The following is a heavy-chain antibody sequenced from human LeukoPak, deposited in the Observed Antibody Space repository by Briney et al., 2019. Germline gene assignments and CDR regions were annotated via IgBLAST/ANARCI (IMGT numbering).Heavy chain of an antibody. CDR1: GFTFSSFW. J-gene: IGHJ4*02. V-gene: IGHV3-7*03. CDR2: IEGDGSEK. CDR3: AGGSGWLIDY. D-gene: IGHD6-19*01. Sequence: QTGGSLRLSCAASGFTFSSFWMNWVRHTPGKGLEWVANIEGDGSEKNYMDSVKGRFTISRDNAKKSLHQQMNSLRAEDTGVYYCAGGSGWLIDYWGQGTLVTVSS.